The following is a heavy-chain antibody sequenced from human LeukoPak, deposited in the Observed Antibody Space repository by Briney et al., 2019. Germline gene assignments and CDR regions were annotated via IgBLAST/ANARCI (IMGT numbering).Heavy chain of an antibody. D-gene: IGHD3-22*01. V-gene: IGHV4-34*01. CDR1: GGSFSGYY. J-gene: IGHJ4*02. CDR2: INHSGST. Sequence: SETLSLTCAVYGGSFSGYYWSWIRQPPGKGLEWIGEINHSGSTNYNPSLKSRVTISVDTSKNQFSLKLSSVTAADTAVYYCARGSQYYYHSSGYYSHDYWGQGTLVTVSS. CDR3: ARGSQYYYHSSGYYSHDY.